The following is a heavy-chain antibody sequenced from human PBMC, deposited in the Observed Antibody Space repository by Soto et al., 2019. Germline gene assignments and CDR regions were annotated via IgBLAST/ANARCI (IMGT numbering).Heavy chain of an antibody. J-gene: IGHJ3*02. Sequence: PRESLKISCKGSGYSFTSYWIGWVRQMPGKGLEWMGIIYPGDSDTRYSPSFQGQVTISADKSISTAYLQWSSLKASDTAMYYCASRAYSSSWYDFNAFDIWGQGTMVTVSS. CDR2: IYPGDSDT. CDR1: GYSFTSYW. D-gene: IGHD6-13*01. V-gene: IGHV5-51*01. CDR3: ASRAYSSSWYDFNAFDI.